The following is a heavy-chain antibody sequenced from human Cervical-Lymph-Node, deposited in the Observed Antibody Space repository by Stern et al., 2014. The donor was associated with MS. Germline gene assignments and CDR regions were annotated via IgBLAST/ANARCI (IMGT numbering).Heavy chain of an antibody. V-gene: IGHV4-30-4*01. J-gene: IGHJ3*02. Sequence: QVQLQESGPGLVKPSQTLSLACAVSGASVGGGDWYWSWIRQPPGKGLEWLGHLSYSGTTSYKPFRKRRRIISLDTHKNHFTLQRTSVTAADTSVYYCAGAIGKYELLESFDMWGQGTMVTVSS. CDR3: AGAIGKYELLESFDM. CDR2: LSYSGTT. D-gene: IGHD1-1*01. CDR1: GASVGGGDWY.